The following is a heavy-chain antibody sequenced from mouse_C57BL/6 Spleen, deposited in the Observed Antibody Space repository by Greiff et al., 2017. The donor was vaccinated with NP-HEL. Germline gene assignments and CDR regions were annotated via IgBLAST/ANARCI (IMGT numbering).Heavy chain of an antibody. D-gene: IGHD2-4*01. V-gene: IGHV1-53*01. CDR1: GYTFTSYW. CDR3: ARGDYDEYFDV. CDR2: INPSNGGT. Sequence: QVQLKQSGTELVKPGASVKLSCKASGYTFTSYWMHWVKQRPGQGLEWIGNINPSNGGTNYNEKFKSKATLTVDKSSSTAYMQLSSLTSEDSAVYYCARGDYDEYFDVWGTGTTVTVSS. J-gene: IGHJ1*03.